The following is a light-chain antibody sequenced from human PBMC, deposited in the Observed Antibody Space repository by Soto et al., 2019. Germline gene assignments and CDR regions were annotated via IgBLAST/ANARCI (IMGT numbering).Light chain of an antibody. V-gene: IGKV3-20*01. CDR2: GAS. CDR3: QQYGSSLWT. Sequence: TQSPSTLSASVGDRVTITCRASQSISRWLAWYQQKPGQAPRLLIYGASSRATGIPDRFSGSGSGTDFTLTISRLEPEDFAVYYCQQYGSSLWTFGQGTKVDI. CDR1: QSISRW. J-gene: IGKJ1*01.